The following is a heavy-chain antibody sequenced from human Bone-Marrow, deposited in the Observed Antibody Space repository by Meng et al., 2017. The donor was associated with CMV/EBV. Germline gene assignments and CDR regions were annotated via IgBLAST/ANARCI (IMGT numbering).Heavy chain of an antibody. CDR3: ASIGGTMIPIRRGYYGMDV. D-gene: IGHD3-22*01. J-gene: IGHJ6*02. Sequence: GESLKISCAASGFTFSSYWMHWVRQAPGKGLVWVSRIKSDGSSTSYADSVKGRFTISRDNAKNTLYLQMNSLRAEDTAVYYCASIGGTMIPIRRGYYGMDVWGQGTTVTVSS. CDR1: GFTFSSYW. V-gene: IGHV3-74*01. CDR2: IKSDGSST.